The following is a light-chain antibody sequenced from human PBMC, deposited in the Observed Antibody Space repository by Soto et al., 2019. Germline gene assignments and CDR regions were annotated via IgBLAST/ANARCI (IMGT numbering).Light chain of an antibody. CDR3: QQYGSSGT. Sequence: IVVSQSPGTLSLSPWERATLSCRASQSVSNNYLAWYQQKPGQAPRLLIYGASNRATGIPDRFSGSGSGTDFTLTISRLEPEDFAVYYCQQYGSSGTFGQGTKVDIK. J-gene: IGKJ1*01. CDR2: GAS. V-gene: IGKV3-20*01. CDR1: QSVSNNY.